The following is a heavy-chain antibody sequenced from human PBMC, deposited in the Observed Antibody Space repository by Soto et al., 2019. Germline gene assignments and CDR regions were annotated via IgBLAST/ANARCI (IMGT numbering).Heavy chain of an antibody. D-gene: IGHD3-10*01. CDR1: GDTFTTNY. CDR2: INPNNGAT. Sequence: QEQLVQSGAEVKEPGASLKVSCKASGDTFTTNYLHWVLQAPGQGLECMGRINPNNGATLYAQEFQGRLILATDTSTSTVYMDLNSVKSEDSAVYYCASRVLWHMDVWGQGTTVTVSS. J-gene: IGHJ6*02. V-gene: IGHV1-46*01. CDR3: ASRVLWHMDV.